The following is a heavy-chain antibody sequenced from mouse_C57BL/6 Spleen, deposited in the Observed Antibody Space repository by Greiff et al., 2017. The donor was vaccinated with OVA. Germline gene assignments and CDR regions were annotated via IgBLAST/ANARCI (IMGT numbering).Heavy chain of an antibody. D-gene: IGHD4-1*01. CDR2: IYPGDGDT. CDR1: GYAFSSSW. V-gene: IGHV1-82*01. Sequence: VQLQQSGPELVQPGASVKISCKASGYAFSSSWMNWVKQRPGKGLEWIGRIYPGDGDTNYNGKFKGKATLTADKSSSTAYMQLSSLTSEDSAVYFCANANCDDAMDYWGQGTSVTVSS. J-gene: IGHJ4*01. CDR3: ANANCDDAMDY.